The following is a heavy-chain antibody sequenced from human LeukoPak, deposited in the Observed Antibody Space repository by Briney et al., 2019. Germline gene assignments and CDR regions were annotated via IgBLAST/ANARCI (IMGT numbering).Heavy chain of an antibody. CDR3: ARAQQYCSGGSCGMDV. J-gene: IGHJ6*02. Sequence: SVKVSCKASGGTFSSYAISWVRQAPGQGLEWMGRISPILGIANYAQKFQGRVTITADKSTSTAYMELSSLRSEDTAVYYCARAQQYCSGGSCGMDVWGQGTTVTVSS. CDR1: GGTFSSYA. CDR2: ISPILGIA. D-gene: IGHD2-15*01. V-gene: IGHV1-69*04.